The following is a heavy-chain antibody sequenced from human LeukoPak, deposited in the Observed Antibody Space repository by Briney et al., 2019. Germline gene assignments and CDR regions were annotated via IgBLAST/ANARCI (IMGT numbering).Heavy chain of an antibody. CDR2: ISAYNGNT. CDR3: ARLRYSSSWYSGDY. V-gene: IGHV1-18*01. J-gene: IGHJ4*02. CDR1: GYTFTSYG. Sequence: ASVKVSCKASGYTFTSYGISWVRQAPGQGLEWMGWISAYNGNTNYAQKLQGRVTMTTDASTSTAYMELRSLRSDDTAVYYCARLRYSSSWYSGDYWGQGTLVTVSS. D-gene: IGHD6-13*01.